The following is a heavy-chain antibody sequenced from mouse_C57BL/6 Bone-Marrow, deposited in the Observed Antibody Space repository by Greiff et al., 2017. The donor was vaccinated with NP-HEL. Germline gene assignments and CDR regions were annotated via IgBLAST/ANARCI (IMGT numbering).Heavy chain of an antibody. CDR3: ARGDGPRYAY. Sequence: EVQLVESGPVLVKPGASVKMSCKASGYTFTDYYMNWVKQSHGKSLEWIGVINPYNGGTSYNQKFKGKATLTVDKSSSTAYMELNSLTSEDSAVYYCARGDGPRYAYWGQGTLVTVSA. V-gene: IGHV1-19*01. CDR2: INPYNGGT. D-gene: IGHD2-3*01. J-gene: IGHJ3*01. CDR1: GYTFTDYY.